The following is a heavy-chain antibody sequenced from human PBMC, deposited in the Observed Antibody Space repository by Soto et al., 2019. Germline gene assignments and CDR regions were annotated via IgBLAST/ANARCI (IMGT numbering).Heavy chain of an antibody. Sequence: EVQLVESGRGLVKPGGSLRLSCAASGFTFSSYSMNWVRQAPGKGLEWVSSISSSSSYIYYADSVKCRFTISRDNAKNSLYLQMNSLRAEDTAVYYCAREGGSYYGADWGQGTLVTVSS. CDR3: AREGGSYYGAD. D-gene: IGHD1-26*01. J-gene: IGHJ4*02. CDR1: GFTFSSYS. CDR2: ISSSSSYI. V-gene: IGHV3-21*01.